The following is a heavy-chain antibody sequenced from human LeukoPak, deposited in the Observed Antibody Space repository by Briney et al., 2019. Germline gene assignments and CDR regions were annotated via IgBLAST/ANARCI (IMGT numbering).Heavy chain of an antibody. CDR1: GYIFTSYW. V-gene: IGHV5-51*01. D-gene: IGHD6-19*01. CDR2: IYPGDSDT. CDR3: ARLIAVAGTNYFDY. Sequence: LGESLKISCKGSGYIFTSYWIGWVRQMPGKGLEWMGIIYPGDSDTRYSPSFQGQVTISADKSISTAYLQWSSLKASDTAMYYCARLIAVAGTNYFDYWGQGTLVTVSS. J-gene: IGHJ4*02.